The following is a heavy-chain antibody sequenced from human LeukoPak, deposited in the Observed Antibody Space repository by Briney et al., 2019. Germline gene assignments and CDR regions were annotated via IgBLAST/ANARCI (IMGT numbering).Heavy chain of an antibody. Sequence: ASVKVSCKASGYTFTGYYMHWVRQAPGQGLEWRGRINPNSGGTNYAQKFQGRVTMTRDTSISTAYMELRRLRSDDTAVYYCARGIAVAGENWFDPWGQGTLVTVSS. CDR1: GYTFTGYY. V-gene: IGHV1-2*06. D-gene: IGHD6-19*01. CDR3: ARGIAVAGENWFDP. J-gene: IGHJ5*02. CDR2: INPNSGGT.